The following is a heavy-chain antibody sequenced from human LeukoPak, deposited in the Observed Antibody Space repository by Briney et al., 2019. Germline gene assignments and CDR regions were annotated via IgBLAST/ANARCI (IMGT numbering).Heavy chain of an antibody. D-gene: IGHD3-10*01. CDR1: GYTFIRYA. V-gene: IGHV1-3*01. J-gene: IGHJ3*02. Sequence: GASVKVSCKASGYTFIRYAMHWVRQAPGQRLEWMGWINAGNGNTKYSQKFQGGVTITRDTSASTAYMELSSLRSEDTAVYYCARLYGSGSYSSSDAFDIWGQGTMVTVSS. CDR2: INAGNGNT. CDR3: ARLYGSGSYSSSDAFDI.